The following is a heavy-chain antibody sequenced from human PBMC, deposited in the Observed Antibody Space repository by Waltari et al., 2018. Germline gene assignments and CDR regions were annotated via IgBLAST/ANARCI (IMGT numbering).Heavy chain of an antibody. J-gene: IGHJ4*02. Sequence: EIKLLESGGGVLQPGGSLRLSCAASGFSFRDYGMSWVRQAPGKGLEWVSSISGNGGSTYYADSVRGRFIISRDNFKNTLHLQMNSLRADDTAVYYCASRWNWGQGTQVSVSS. CDR3: ASRWN. CDR1: GFSFRDYG. V-gene: IGHV3-23*01. CDR2: ISGNGGST.